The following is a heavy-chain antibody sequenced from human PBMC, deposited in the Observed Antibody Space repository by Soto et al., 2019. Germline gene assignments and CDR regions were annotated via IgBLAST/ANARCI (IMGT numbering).Heavy chain of an antibody. CDR1: GGSISSSSYY. CDR2: IYYSGST. V-gene: IGHV4-39*01. J-gene: IGHJ5*02. Sequence: SETLSLTCTVSGGSISSSSYYWGWVRQPPGKGLEWIGSIYYSGSTYYNPSLKSRVTISVDTSKNQFSLKLSSVTAADTAVYYCARYSPELWFGELSWFDPWGQGTLVTVSS. CDR3: ARYSPELWFGELSWFDP. D-gene: IGHD3-10*01.